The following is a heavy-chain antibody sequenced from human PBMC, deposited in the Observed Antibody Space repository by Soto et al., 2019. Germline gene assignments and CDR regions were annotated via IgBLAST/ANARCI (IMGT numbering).Heavy chain of an antibody. CDR1: GFTFSDYY. CDR3: GSLSSSWWQWKYFDY. V-gene: IGHV3-11*01. D-gene: IGHD6-13*01. CDR2: ISSSGSTI. Sequence: GGSLRLSCAASGFTFSDYYMSWIRQAPGKGLEWVSYISSSGSTIYYADSVKGRFTMSRDNAKNSLYLQMNSLRAEDTAVYYCGSLSSSWWQWKYFDYWGQGTLVTVSS. J-gene: IGHJ4*02.